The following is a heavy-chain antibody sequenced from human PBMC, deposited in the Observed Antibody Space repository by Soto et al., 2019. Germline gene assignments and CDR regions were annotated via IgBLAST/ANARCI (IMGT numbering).Heavy chain of an antibody. J-gene: IGHJ4*02. CDR3: TRGPRPGSIGTGAY. Sequence: EVQLEQSGGGLVQPGESLRLSCAASGFVFSVYYMHWGRQVPGKAPVWVARISDDGKNTTYADSVKGRFTISRDNAKDTLYLQMSNLRPEDTAVYYCTRGPRPGSIGTGAYWGRGTQVTVSS. D-gene: IGHD1-1*01. V-gene: IGHV3-74*03. CDR2: ISDDGKNT. CDR1: GFVFSVYY.